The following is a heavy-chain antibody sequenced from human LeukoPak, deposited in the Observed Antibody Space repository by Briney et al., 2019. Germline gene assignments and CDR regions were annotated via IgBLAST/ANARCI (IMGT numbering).Heavy chain of an antibody. V-gene: IGHV1-18*04. Sequence: GESLKISCKASAYSFTTDWIGWVRQMPGKGLEWMGWISAYNGNTNNAQKHQGRVTMTTDTSTSTAYMELRSLRSDDTAVYYCARGGDGYNIGGEAFDIWGQGTMVTVSS. J-gene: IGHJ3*02. CDR1: AYSFTTDW. D-gene: IGHD5-24*01. CDR3: ARGGDGYNIGGEAFDI. CDR2: ISAYNGNT.